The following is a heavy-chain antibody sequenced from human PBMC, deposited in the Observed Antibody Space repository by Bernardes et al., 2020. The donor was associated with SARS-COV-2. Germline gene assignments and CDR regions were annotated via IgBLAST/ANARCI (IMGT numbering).Heavy chain of an antibody. CDR3: TRGFGQVGGWYFDL. D-gene: IGHD1-26*01. Sequence: AGSLSLSCAASGFTFSSYGMHWVRQAPGKGLEWVAVIWYDGSNKYYADSVKGRFTISRDNSKNTLYLQMNSLRAEDTAVYYCTRGFGQVGGWYFDLWGRGTLVTVSS. CDR1: GFTFSSYG. CDR2: IWYDGSNK. J-gene: IGHJ2*01. V-gene: IGHV3-33*01.